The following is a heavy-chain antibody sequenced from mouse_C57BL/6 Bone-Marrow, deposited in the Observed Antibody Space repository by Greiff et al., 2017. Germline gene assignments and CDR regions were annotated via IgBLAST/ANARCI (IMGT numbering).Heavy chain of an antibody. CDR3: ARLECDGSSGDWYFDV. J-gene: IGHJ1*03. D-gene: IGHD1-1*01. CDR1: GYTFTSYA. Sequence: QVQLQQSGPELVKPGASVKLSCKASGYTFTSYAINWVKQRPGQGLEWIGWIYPRDGSTKYNEKFKGKATLTVDTSSSTAYMELHSLTSEDSAVYFCARLECDGSSGDWYFDVWGTRTTVTVSS. V-gene: IGHV1-85*01. CDR2: IYPRDGST.